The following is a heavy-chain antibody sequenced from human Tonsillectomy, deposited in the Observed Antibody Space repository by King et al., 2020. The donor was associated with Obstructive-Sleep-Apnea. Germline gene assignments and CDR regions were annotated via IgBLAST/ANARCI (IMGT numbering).Heavy chain of an antibody. V-gene: IGHV3-66*01. Sequence: VQLVESGGGLVQPGGSLRLSCAASGFTVSSNYMSWVRQAPGKGLEWVSVIYSDGSTYYADSVKGRFTISRDNSKNTLYLQMHSLKAEDTAVYYCARESIEPMGAQIDYWGQGTLVTVSS. CDR2: IYSDGST. CDR3: ARESIEPMGAQIDY. J-gene: IGHJ4*02. D-gene: IGHD1-14*01. CDR1: GFTVSSNY.